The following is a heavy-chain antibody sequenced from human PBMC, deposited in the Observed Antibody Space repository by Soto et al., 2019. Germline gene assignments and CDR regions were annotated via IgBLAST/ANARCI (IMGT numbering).Heavy chain of an antibody. CDR3: AKDGVIAAAAPGDYYYGMDV. CDR2: ISWDGGST. V-gene: IGHV3-43*01. Sequence: GGSLRLSCAASGFTFDDYTMHWVRQAPGKGLEWVSLISWDGGSTYYADSVKGRFTISRDNSKNSLYLQMNSLRTEDTALYYCAKDGVIAAAAPGDYYYGMDVWGQGTTVTVSS. D-gene: IGHD6-13*01. CDR1: GFTFDDYT. J-gene: IGHJ6*02.